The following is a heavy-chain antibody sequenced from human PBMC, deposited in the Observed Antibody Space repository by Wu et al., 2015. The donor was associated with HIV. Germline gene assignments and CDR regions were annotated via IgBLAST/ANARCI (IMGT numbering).Heavy chain of an antibody. CDR2: IGVSNGNT. CDR3: ARGYSSTWYDYLDC. CDR1: GYSFVRYS. J-gene: IGHJ4*02. Sequence: QVQLVQSGGEVKKPGASVKVSCKASGYSFVRYSLNWVRQAPGQGLEWMGWIGVSNGNTIYAQKFQGRVTVTADDSTATAYMELSSLTSEDTAVYYCARGYSSTWYDYLDCWGQGTLVTVSS. D-gene: IGHD6-13*01. V-gene: IGHV1-18*01.